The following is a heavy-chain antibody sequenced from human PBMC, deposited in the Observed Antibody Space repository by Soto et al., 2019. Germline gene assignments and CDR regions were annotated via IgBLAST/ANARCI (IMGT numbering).Heavy chain of an antibody. V-gene: IGHV7-4-1*01. J-gene: IGHJ3*02. CDR2: INTNTGNP. Sequence: ASVKFSCKASGYTFTSYAMNWLRQAPGQGLEWMGLINTNTGNPTYAQGFTGRFVFSLDTSVSTAYLQICSLKAEETAVYYCESSPPYGPNPPAFDIWGQGTMVTVSS. CDR3: ESSPPYGPNPPAFDI. D-gene: IGHD4-17*01. CDR1: GYTFTSYA.